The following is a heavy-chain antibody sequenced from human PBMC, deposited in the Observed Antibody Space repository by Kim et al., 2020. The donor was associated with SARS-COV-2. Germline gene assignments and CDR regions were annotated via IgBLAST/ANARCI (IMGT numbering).Heavy chain of an antibody. Sequence: IDYPDSVRGRFTISRDNDKNSLFLQMNGLRAEETAVYYCARGPNYSPFDYWGQGTLVTVSS. CDR2: I. CDR3: ARGPNYSPFDY. V-gene: IGHV3-48*03. D-gene: IGHD4-4*01. J-gene: IGHJ4*02.